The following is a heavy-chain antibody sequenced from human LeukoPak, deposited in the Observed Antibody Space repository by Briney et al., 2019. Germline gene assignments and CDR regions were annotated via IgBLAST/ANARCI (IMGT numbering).Heavy chain of an antibody. Sequence: PSETLSLTCTVSRGSISNYYWSWIRQPAGKGLEWIGRIYSSGSTNYNPSLKSRVTMSLDTSMNQFSLKLSSVTAADTAVYYCARDKEYCGGDCSYWYFDLWARGTAVTVSS. J-gene: IGHJ2*01. CDR1: RGSISNYY. CDR3: ARDKEYCGGDCSYWYFDL. CDR2: IYSSGST. D-gene: IGHD2-21*02. V-gene: IGHV4-4*07.